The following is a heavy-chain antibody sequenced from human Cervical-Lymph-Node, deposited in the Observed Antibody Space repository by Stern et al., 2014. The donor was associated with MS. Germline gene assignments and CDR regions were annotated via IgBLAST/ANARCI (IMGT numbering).Heavy chain of an antibody. CDR2: IPPDDSDT. CDR3: ARPGHTNSHYYYGMDI. Sequence: VQLVQSGAELKKPGESLKISCEGSGYNFTTYWIGWVRQMPGKGLEWMCIIPPDDSDTRYSPSFQGQVTISADKSINTAYLQWSSLKASDTAMYYCARPGHTNSHYYYGMDIWGQGTMVTVSS. CDR1: GYNFTTYW. J-gene: IGHJ6*02. V-gene: IGHV5-51*03. D-gene: IGHD3-10*01.